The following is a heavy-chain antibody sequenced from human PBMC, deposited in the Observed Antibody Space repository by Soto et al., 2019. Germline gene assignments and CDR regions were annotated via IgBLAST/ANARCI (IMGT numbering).Heavy chain of an antibody. V-gene: IGHV1-2*02. CDR2: INPHTGDT. CDR1: GYPLTDFY. D-gene: IGHD6-25*01. CDR3: AREGGAAPGARREWYLDL. Sequence: QVQLVQSGAEVKKPGASVTVSCKTSGYPLTDFYINWVRQAPGQGLEWMAWINPHTGDTNTALKFQGRVPMTRDTSINTAFMELTRLSSDDTAVYYCAREGGAAPGARREWYLDLWGRGNLVSVSS. J-gene: IGHJ2*01.